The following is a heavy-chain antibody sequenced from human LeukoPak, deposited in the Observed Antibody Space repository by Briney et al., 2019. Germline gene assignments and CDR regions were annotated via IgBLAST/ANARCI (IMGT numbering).Heavy chain of an antibody. J-gene: IGHJ5*02. CDR2: IYYSGST. D-gene: IGHD6-13*01. Sequence: PSETLSLTCTVSGGSISSYYWSWIRQPPGKGLEWIGFIYYSGSTNYNPSLKSRDTISVDTSKNQFFLNLRSVTAADTAVYYCARVPRIEAGATGDWFDPWGQGTVVTVSS. V-gene: IGHV4-59*01. CDR1: GGSISSYY. CDR3: ARVPRIEAGATGDWFDP.